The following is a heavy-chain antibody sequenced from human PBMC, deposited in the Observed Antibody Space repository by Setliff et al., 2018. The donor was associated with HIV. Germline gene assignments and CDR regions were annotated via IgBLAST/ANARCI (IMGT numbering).Heavy chain of an antibody. Sequence: GGSLRLSCAASGFTFSDYYMSWIRQAPGKGLEWVSYISSRGSTIYYADSVKGRFTISRDNAKNSLYLQMNTLRAEDTAVYYCARDNGRYFDRGWFDPWGQGALVTVS. V-gene: IGHV3-11*04. CDR3: ARDNGRYFDRGWFDP. CDR2: ISSRGSTI. D-gene: IGHD3-9*01. J-gene: IGHJ5*02. CDR1: GFTFSDYY.